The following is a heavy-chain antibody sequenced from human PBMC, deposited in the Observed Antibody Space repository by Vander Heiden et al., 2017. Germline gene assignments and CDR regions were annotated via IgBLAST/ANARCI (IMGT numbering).Heavy chain of an antibody. Sequence: QVQLVQSGAEVKKPGASVKVSCKASGYTFTSYYMHWVRQAPGKGLEWMGIINPSGGSTSYAQKFQGRVTMTRDTSTSTVYMELSSLRSEDTAVYYCAREKPYTQDIVVVVAANYYYYGMDVWGQGTTVTVSS. D-gene: IGHD2-15*01. J-gene: IGHJ6*02. V-gene: IGHV1-46*01. CDR1: GYTFTSYY. CDR3: AREKPYTQDIVVVVAANYYYYGMDV. CDR2: INPSGGST.